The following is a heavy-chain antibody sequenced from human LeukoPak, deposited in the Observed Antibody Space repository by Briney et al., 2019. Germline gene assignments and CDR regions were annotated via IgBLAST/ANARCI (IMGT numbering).Heavy chain of an antibody. Sequence: ASVKVSCKASGGTFSSYAISWVRQAPGQGLEWMGLFNPTGGSTGYAQKFQGRVTMTRDMSTSTDYMELSSLRSEDTAIYYCARDNSVGDNAWWFDPWGQGTLVTVSS. CDR2: FNPTGGST. J-gene: IGHJ5*02. D-gene: IGHD1-26*01. V-gene: IGHV1-46*01. CDR3: ARDNSVGDNAWWFDP. CDR1: GGTFSSYA.